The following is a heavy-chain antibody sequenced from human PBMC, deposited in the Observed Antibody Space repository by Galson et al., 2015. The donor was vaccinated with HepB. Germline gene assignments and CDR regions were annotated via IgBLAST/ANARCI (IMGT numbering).Heavy chain of an antibody. CDR1: GSTFTGYY. D-gene: IGHD6-19*01. J-gene: IGHJ3*02. CDR2: INPNSGGT. CDR3: AREGYSSGWFRLSTARDAFDI. Sequence: SVTVSSKASGSTFTGYYMHWVRQAPGQGLEWMGWINPNSGGTNYAQKFQGWVTMTRDTSISTAYMELSRLRSDDTAVYYCAREGYSSGWFRLSTARDAFDIWGQGTMVTVSP. V-gene: IGHV1-2*04.